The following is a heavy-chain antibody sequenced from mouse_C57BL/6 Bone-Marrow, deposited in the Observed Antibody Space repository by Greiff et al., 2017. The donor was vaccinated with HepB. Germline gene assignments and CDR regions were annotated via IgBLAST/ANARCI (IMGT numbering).Heavy chain of an antibody. CDR3: ARKVRDYDVDFDV. CDR2: ISSGSSTI. V-gene: IGHV5-17*01. J-gene: IGHJ1*03. CDR1: GFTFSDYG. Sequence: EVQLVESGGGLVKPGGSLKLSCAASGFTFSDYGMHWVRQAPEKGLEWVAYISSGSSTIYYADTVKGRFTISRDNAKNTLFLQMTSLRSEDTAMYYCARKVRDYDVDFDVWGTGTTVTVSS. D-gene: IGHD2-4*01.